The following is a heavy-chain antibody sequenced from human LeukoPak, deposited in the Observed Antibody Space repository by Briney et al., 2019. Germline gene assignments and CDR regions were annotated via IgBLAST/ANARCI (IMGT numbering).Heavy chain of an antibody. D-gene: IGHD5-18*01. CDR2: IYHSGST. CDR1: GGSISSGGYS. Sequence: SQTLSLTCAVSGGSISSGGYSWSWIRQPPGKGLEWIGYIYHSGSTYYNPSLKSRVTISVDRSKNQFSLKLSSVTAADTAVYYCARGDVDTAMVDYWGQGTLVTVSS. J-gene: IGHJ4*02. V-gene: IGHV4-30-2*01. CDR3: ARGDVDTAMVDY.